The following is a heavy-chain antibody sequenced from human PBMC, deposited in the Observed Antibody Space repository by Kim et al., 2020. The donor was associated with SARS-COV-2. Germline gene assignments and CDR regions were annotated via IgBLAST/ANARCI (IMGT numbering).Heavy chain of an antibody. CDR2: ISGSGGST. CDR1: GFTFSSYA. D-gene: IGHD5-18*01. J-gene: IGHJ4*02. Sequence: GGSLRLSCAASGFTFSSYAMSWVRQAPGKGLEWVSAISGSGGSTYYADSVKGRFTISRDNSKNTLYLQMNSLRAEDTAVYYCAKGSKAQLNAGAGDYWGQGTLVTVSS. CDR3: AKGSKAQLNAGAGDY. V-gene: IGHV3-23*01.